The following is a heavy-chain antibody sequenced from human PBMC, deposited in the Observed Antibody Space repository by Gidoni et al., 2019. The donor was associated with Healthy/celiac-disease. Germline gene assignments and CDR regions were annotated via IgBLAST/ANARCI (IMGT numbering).Heavy chain of an antibody. Sequence: QVQLQESGPGLVKPSETLSLTCAVSGYSISSGYYWGWIRQPPGKGLEWIGSIYHSGSTYYNPSLKSRVTISVDTSKNQFSLKLSSVTAADTAVYYCARETAADSFDYWCQGTLVTVSS. CDR3: ARETAADSFDY. D-gene: IGHD6-13*01. CDR2: IYHSGST. V-gene: IGHV4-38-2*02. J-gene: IGHJ4*02. CDR1: GYSISSGYY.